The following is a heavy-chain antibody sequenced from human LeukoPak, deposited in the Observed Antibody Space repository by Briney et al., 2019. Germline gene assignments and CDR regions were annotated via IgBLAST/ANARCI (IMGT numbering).Heavy chain of an antibody. Sequence: SVKVSCKASGGTFSSYAISWVRQAPGQGLEWMGGIIPIFGTANYAQKFQGRVTITADESTNTAYMELSSLRSEDTAVYYCASLYYYDSSGYPYYFDYWGQGTLVTVSS. V-gene: IGHV1-69*13. D-gene: IGHD3-22*01. CDR1: GGTFSSYA. CDR2: IIPIFGTA. J-gene: IGHJ4*02. CDR3: ASLYYYDSSGYPYYFDY.